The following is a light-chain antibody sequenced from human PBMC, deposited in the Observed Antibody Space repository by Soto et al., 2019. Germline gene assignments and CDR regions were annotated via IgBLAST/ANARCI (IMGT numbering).Light chain of an antibody. CDR2: DAS. CDR3: QQRSNRRYT. CDR1: QSVSSY. Sequence: EIVFTQSPATLSLSPGERATLSCRASQSVSSYLAWYQQKPGQAPRLLIYDASNRATGIPARFSGSGSGTDFTLTISSLEPEDFAVYYCQQRSNRRYTFGQGTKLEIK. J-gene: IGKJ2*01. V-gene: IGKV3-11*01.